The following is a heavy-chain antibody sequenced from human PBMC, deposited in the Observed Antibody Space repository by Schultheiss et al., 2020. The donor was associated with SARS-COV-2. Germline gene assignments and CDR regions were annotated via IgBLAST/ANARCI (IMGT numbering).Heavy chain of an antibody. CDR1: GFTVSSNY. J-gene: IGHJ4*02. V-gene: IGHV3-53*01. CDR2: IYSGGST. CDR3: AKGEFTYYDFWSGYPFDF. Sequence: GGSLRLSCAASGFTVSSNYMSWVRQAPGKGLEWVSVIYSGGSTYYADSVKGRVTISRDNSKNTLYLQMNSLRAEDTAVYYCAKGEFTYYDFWSGYPFDFWGQGTLVTVSS. D-gene: IGHD3-3*01.